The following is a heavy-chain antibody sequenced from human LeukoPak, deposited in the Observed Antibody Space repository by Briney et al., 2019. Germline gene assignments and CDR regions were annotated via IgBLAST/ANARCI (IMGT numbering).Heavy chain of an antibody. CDR2: IIPIFGTA. D-gene: IGHD3-22*01. J-gene: IGHJ4*02. CDR1: GGTFSSYA. V-gene: IGHV1-69*05. Sequence: SVKVSCKASGGTFSSYAISWVRQAPGQGLEWMGRIIPIFGTANYAQKFQGRVTITTDESTSTAYMELSSLRSEDTAVYYCARDGFGDSSGYYSYYFDYWGRGTLVTVSS. CDR3: ARDGFGDSSGYYSYYFDY.